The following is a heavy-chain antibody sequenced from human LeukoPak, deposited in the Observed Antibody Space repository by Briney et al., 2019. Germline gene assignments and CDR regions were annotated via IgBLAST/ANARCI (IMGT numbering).Heavy chain of an antibody. Sequence: PGGSLRLSCAASGFTFSSYSMNWVRQAPGKGLEWVSSISSSSSYIYYADSVKGRFTISRDNAKNSLYLQMNSLRAEDTAVYYCARDIPNLGAAGYWGQGTLVTVSS. CDR2: ISSSSSYI. J-gene: IGHJ4*02. D-gene: IGHD2-2*02. CDR1: GFTFSSYS. CDR3: ARDIPNLGAAGY. V-gene: IGHV3-21*01.